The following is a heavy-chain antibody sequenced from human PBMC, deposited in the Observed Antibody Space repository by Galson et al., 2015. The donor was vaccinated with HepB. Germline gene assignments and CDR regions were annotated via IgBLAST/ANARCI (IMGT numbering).Heavy chain of an antibody. V-gene: IGHV3-7*01. D-gene: IGHD6-19*01. Sequence: SLRLSCAASGFTFRNYAMSWVRQTPGKGLEWVANIKYDGTEKYYVDSARGRFTISRDNAKNTLFLQMNFLRAEDTAVYYCARGVTGGWPHYSDYWGQGTLVTVSS. CDR2: IKYDGTEK. J-gene: IGHJ4*02. CDR3: ARGVTGGWPHYSDY. CDR1: GFTFRNYA.